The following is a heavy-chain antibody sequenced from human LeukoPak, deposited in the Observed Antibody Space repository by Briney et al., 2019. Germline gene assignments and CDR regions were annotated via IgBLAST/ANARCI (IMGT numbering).Heavy chain of an antibody. J-gene: IGHJ4*02. CDR2: INQGGGDK. D-gene: IGHD1-14*01. V-gene: IGHV3-7*01. CDR1: GFTFSGRW. Sequence: GGSLRLSCAASGFTFSGRWMSCVRQAPGKGLEWVANINQGGGDKYYVDSVKGRFTISRDNANNLLYLQMNSLRGEDTAVYYCTRDRSRSEDDWGQGTLVTVSS. CDR3: TRDRSRSEDD.